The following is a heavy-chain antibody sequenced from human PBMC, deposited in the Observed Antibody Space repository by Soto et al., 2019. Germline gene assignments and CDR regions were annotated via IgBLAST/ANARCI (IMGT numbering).Heavy chain of an antibody. D-gene: IGHD6-13*01. J-gene: IGHJ6*02. CDR1: GYTFTGYY. Sequence: AASVKVSCKASGYTFTGYYMHWVRQAPGQGLEWMGWINPNSGGTNYAQKFQGWVTMTRDTSISTAYMELSRLRSDDTAVYYCARGVSGIAAYYYYYGMDVWGQGTTVTVSS. CDR3: ARGVSGIAAYYYYYGMDV. V-gene: IGHV1-2*04. CDR2: INPNSGGT.